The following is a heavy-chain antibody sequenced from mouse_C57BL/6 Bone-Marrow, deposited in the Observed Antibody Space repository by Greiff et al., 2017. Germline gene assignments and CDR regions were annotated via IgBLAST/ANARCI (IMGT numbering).Heavy chain of an antibody. CDR1: GYTFTSSW. J-gene: IGHJ2*01. D-gene: IGHD2-4*01. CDR3: AREGYYDYPDY. CDR2: IHPNSGST. V-gene: IGHV1-64*01. Sequence: QVQLQQPGAELVKPGASVKLSCKASGYTFTSSWMHWVKQRPGQGLEWIGMIHPNSGSTNYNEKFKSKATLTVDKSSSTAYMQLSSLTSADSAVYYCAREGYYDYPDYWGQGTTLTVSS.